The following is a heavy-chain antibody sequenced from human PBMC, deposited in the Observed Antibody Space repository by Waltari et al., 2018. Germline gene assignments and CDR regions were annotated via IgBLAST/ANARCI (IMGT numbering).Heavy chain of an antibody. J-gene: IGHJ2*01. CDR3: ARDVAGYYYFDL. V-gene: IGHV3-53*01. Sequence: EVRLVESGGGLIQPGGSLRLSCAASGFTFSNYYLTWVRQAPGKGLEWVSVINSGGDTHYADSVKGRFTISRDNSKNTIYLQLNTLRAEDTALYYCARDVAGYYYFDLWGRGTLVTV. CDR1: GFTFSNYY. CDR2: INSGGDT.